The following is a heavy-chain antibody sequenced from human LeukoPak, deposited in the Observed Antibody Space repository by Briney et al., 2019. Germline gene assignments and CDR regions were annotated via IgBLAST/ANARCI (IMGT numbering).Heavy chain of an antibody. D-gene: IGHD2-2*01. V-gene: IGHV3-9*01. CDR1: GFSFDDYA. CDR2: IIWNSGSI. Sequence: PGGSLSLSCAASGFSFDDYAMHWGRPAPGKGLGWVSGIIWNSGSIGYADSVKGRFTISRDNAKNSLYPQMNSLRAEDTALYYCAKGLGYCSSTSCSKLSYYYGMDVWGQGTTVTVSS. J-gene: IGHJ6*02. CDR3: AKGLGYCSSTSCSKLSYYYGMDV.